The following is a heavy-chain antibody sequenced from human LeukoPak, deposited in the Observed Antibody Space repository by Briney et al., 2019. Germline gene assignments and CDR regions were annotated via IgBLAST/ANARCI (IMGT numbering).Heavy chain of an antibody. CDR1: GYTFTSYY. Sequence: ASVKVSCKASGYTFTSYYRHWVRQAPGQGLEWMGISNPSGGSTSYAQKFQGRVTMTRDTSTSTVYMELSSLRSEDTAVYYCAREGHSRTTGGGYVWGSHRYGRNYYFDYWGQGTLVTVSS. CDR3: AREGHSRTTGGGYVWGSHRYGRNYYFDY. D-gene: IGHD3-16*02. J-gene: IGHJ4*02. V-gene: IGHV1-46*01. CDR2: SNPSGGST.